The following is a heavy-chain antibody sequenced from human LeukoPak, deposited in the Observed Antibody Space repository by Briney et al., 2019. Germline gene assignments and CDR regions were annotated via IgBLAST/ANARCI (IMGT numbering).Heavy chain of an antibody. J-gene: IGHJ4*02. CDR1: GFSFSSSG. CDR2: IGSTGTDR. D-gene: IGHD3-16*01. CDR3: ARDPGGAFDY. Sequence: GGSLRLSCAASGFSFSSSGINWVRQAPGKGLEWVSSIGSTGTDRYYADSVKGRFTISRDNAKNSLYLQMNSPRAEDTAVYYCARDPGGAFDYWGQGTLVTVSS. V-gene: IGHV3-21*01.